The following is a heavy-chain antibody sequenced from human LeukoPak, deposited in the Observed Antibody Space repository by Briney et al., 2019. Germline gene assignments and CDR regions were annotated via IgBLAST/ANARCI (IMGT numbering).Heavy chain of an antibody. J-gene: IGHJ3*01. CDR3: AKDSGVGMATTFSILDL. Sequence: GESLRLSCAASGFTFTTYWMSWVRQAPGKGLEWVANIKQDGTERYYVDSVKGRFTISRDNAKNTLYLQMNSLRPEDTAVYYCAKDSGVGMATTFSILDLWGQGTMVTVSS. D-gene: IGHD5-24*01. CDR1: GFTFTTYW. CDR2: IKQDGTER. V-gene: IGHV3-7*01.